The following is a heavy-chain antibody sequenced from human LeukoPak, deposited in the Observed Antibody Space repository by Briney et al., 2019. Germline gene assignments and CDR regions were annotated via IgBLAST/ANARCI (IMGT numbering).Heavy chain of an antibody. CDR1: GYTFTSYD. CDR2: MNPNSGNT. V-gene: IGHV1-8*01. J-gene: IGHJ4*02. D-gene: IGHD2-15*01. CDR3: ARGRYCSGGSCYFVLGYY. Sequence: GPSVKVSCKASGYTFTSYDINWVRQATGQGLEWMGWMNPNSGNTGYAQKFQGRVTLTRDTSISTAYMELSSLRSEDTAVYYCARGRYCSGGSCYFVLGYYWGQGPLVTVSS.